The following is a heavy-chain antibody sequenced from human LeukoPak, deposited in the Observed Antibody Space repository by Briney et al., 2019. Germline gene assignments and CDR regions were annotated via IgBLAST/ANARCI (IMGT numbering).Heavy chain of an antibody. V-gene: IGHV4-59*08. Sequence: SETLSLTCTVSGGSISSYYWSWIRQPPGKGLEWIGYIYYSGSTNYHPSLKSRVTISVDTSKNQFSLKLSSVTAADTAVYYCARQQGYSSGWFDYWGQGTLVTVSS. J-gene: IGHJ4*02. D-gene: IGHD6-19*01. CDR1: GGSISSYY. CDR3: ARQQGYSSGWFDY. CDR2: IYYSGST.